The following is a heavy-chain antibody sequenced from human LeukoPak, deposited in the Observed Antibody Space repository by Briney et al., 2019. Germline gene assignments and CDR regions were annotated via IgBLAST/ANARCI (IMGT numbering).Heavy chain of an antibody. J-gene: IGHJ4*02. CDR3: ARDYKYAFDN. CDR1: GFTFSDYS. CDR2: IGSDSGNT. V-gene: IGHV3-48*01. D-gene: IGHD5-24*01. Sequence: GGSLRLSCAASGFTFSDYSMNWVRQAPGKGLEWISYIGSDSGNTNYADSVKGRFTISGDKAKNSLYLQMNSLRVEDTAVYYCARDYKYAFDNWGQGTLVTVSS.